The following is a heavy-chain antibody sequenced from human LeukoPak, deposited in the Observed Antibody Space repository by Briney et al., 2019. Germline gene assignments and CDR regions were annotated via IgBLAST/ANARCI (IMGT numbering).Heavy chain of an antibody. Sequence: GGSLRLSCAASGLSVRRNFLSWVRQAPGKGLEGVSVIYSGGTTYYADSVKGRFTISRDNSKNTLSLQMNNLRAEDTAVYYCARDGYGNNYMDVWGKGTTVTVSS. CDR2: IYSGGTT. CDR1: GLSVRRNF. J-gene: IGHJ6*03. D-gene: IGHD1/OR15-1a*01. CDR3: ARDGYGNNYMDV. V-gene: IGHV3-53*01.